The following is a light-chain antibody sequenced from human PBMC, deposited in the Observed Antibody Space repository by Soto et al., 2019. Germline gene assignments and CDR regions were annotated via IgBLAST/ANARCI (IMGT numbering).Light chain of an antibody. V-gene: IGKV3-11*01. CDR1: QSVSSY. CDR2: DAS. CDR3: LQRSGWPWT. Sequence: EIVLTQSPATLSLSPGESATLSCRASQSVSSYLAWYQQKPGQAPRLLIYDASNRATDIPARFSGSGSGTDFTLTISSLEPEDFAVYYCLQRSGWPWTFGQGTKVEIK. J-gene: IGKJ1*01.